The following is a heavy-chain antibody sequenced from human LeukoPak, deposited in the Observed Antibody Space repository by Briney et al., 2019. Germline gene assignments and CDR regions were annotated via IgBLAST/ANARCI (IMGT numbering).Heavy chain of an antibody. V-gene: IGHV3-30*02. CDR1: GFTFSSYG. J-gene: IGHJ4*02. CDR2: IRYDGSNK. D-gene: IGHD3-10*01. CDR3: AKSHKRGDGSGSYSD. Sequence: GGSLRLSCAASGFTFSSYGMHWVRQAPGKGLEWVAFIRYDGSNKYYADSVKGRFTISRDNSKNTLYLQMNSLRAEDTAVYYCAKSHKRGDGSGSYSDWGQGTLVTASS.